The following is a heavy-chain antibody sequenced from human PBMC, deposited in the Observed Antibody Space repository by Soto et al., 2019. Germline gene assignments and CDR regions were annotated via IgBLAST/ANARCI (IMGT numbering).Heavy chain of an antibody. CDR2: VSSSVST. D-gene: IGHD3-22*01. CDR1: GGSISGDH. Sequence: SETLSLTSTVSGGSISGDHWNWIRQPPGKGLEWIAYVSSSVSTKYNPSLKSRVTLSIDTTKNQFSLRLSSVTAADTAVYYCASGFYDSRGYSEAFDIWGQGTKVTVS. V-gene: IGHV4-59*01. CDR3: ASGFYDSRGYSEAFDI. J-gene: IGHJ3*02.